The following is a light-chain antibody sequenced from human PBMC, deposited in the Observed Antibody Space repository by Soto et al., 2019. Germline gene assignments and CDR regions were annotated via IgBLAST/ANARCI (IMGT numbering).Light chain of an antibody. CDR3: QQFSIYPIT. CDR1: QDIRGA. J-gene: IGKJ5*01. Sequence: AIQVTQSPSSLSASVGDRVTITCRASQDIRGALAWYQQKPGKAPKLLIYDVSTVQSGVPSRFSGRGSGTEFTLTITSLQPEDFATYYCQQFSIYPITFGQGTRLEIK. CDR2: DVS. V-gene: IGKV1-13*02.